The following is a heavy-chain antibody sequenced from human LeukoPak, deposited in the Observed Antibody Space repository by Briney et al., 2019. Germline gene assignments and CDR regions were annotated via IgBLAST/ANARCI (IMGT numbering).Heavy chain of an antibody. CDR3: ARTGLRRLYFDY. CDR1: GGSFSGYY. D-gene: IGHD4-17*01. J-gene: IGHJ4*02. V-gene: IGHV4-34*01. CDR2: INRSGST. Sequence: SETLSLTCAVYGGSFSGYYWSWIRQPPGKGLEWIGEINRSGSTNYNPSLTSRVTISVDTSKNQFSLKLSSVTAADTAVYYCARTGLRRLYFDYWGQGTLVTVSS.